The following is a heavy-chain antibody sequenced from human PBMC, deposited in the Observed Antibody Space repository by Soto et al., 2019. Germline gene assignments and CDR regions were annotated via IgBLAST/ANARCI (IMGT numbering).Heavy chain of an antibody. CDR1: GYSISSGNKY. D-gene: IGHD3-16*01. J-gene: IGHJ6*04. CDR3: VRGPSPFDYYYAMYV. V-gene: IGHV4-30-4*01. CDR2: IFSSGTT. Sequence: TSETLYLTFTVSGYSISSGNKYWSWIRQPPGKGLEWIGYIFSSGTTYYNPSLKSRLTMSLDASQNQFSLKLNSLTDADTAVYFCVRGPSPFDYYYAMYVWGKRPMVTVS.